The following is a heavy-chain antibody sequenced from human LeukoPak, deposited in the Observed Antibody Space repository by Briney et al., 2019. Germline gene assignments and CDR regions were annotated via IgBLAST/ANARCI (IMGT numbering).Heavy chain of an antibody. CDR1: GYTFTGYY. CDR2: INPNSGGT. V-gene: IGHV1-2*06. D-gene: IGHD4-17*01. J-gene: IGHJ4*02. CDR3: TTRDGGYFDY. Sequence: ASVKVSYKASGYTFTGYYMHWVRQAPGQGLEWMGRINPNSGGTNYAQKFQGRVTMTRDTSTSTVYMELSSLRSEDTAVYYCTTRDGGYFDYWGQGTLVTVSS.